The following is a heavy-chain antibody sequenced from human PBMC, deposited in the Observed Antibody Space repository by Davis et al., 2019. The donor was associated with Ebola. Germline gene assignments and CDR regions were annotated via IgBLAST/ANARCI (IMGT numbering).Heavy chain of an antibody. D-gene: IGHD2-2*01. V-gene: IGHV3-7*01. CDR3: AKGHYQPTAGYYYGMDV. CDR2: IKQDGSEK. CDR1: GFTFSSYS. Sequence: GGSLRLSCAASGFTFSSYSMNWVRQAPGKGLEWVANIKQDGSEKYYVDSVKGRFTISRDNSKNTLYLQMNSLRAEDTAVYYCAKGHYQPTAGYYYGMDVWGQGTTVTVSS. J-gene: IGHJ6*02.